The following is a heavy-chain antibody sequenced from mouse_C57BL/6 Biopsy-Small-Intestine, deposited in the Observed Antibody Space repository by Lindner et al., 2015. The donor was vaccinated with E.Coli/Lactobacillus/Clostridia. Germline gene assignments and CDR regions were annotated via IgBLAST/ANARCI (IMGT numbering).Heavy chain of an antibody. V-gene: IGHV1-47*01. D-gene: IGHD2-5*01. CDR3: ARGSNYDYGMDY. J-gene: IGHJ4*01. CDR2: FHPYNEDT. CDR1: LHLHYHF. Sequence: VQLQESGAALVKAWSLSEDVLQGFWLHLHYHFIEWMKQNHGKSLEWIGNFHPYNEDTKYNEKFKGKATLTVEKSSPTVYLELSRLTSDDSAVYYCARGSNYDYGMDYWGQGTSVTVSS.